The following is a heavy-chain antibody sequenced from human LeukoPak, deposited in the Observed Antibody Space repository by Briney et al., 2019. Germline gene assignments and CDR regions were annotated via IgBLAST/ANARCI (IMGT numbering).Heavy chain of an antibody. J-gene: IGHJ4*02. CDR2: INPSGGST. D-gene: IGHD1-26*01. V-gene: IGHV1-46*01. CDR1: GYTFTSYY. CDR3: ARGILLSDVGAPHGSFDY. Sequence: ASVKVSCKASGYTFTSYYMHWVRQAPGQGLEWMGIINPSGGSTSYAQKFQGRVTMTRDTSTSTVYVELSSLRSEDTAVYYCARGILLSDVGAPHGSFDYWGQGTLVTVSS.